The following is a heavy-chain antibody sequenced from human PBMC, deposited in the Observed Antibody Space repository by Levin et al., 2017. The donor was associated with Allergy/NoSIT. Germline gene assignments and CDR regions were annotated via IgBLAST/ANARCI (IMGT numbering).Heavy chain of an antibody. CDR1: GYTFTSYG. CDR2: ISVYNGNT. V-gene: IGHV1-18*01. Sequence: GESLKISCKASGYTFTSYGISWVRQAPGQGLEWMGWISVYNGNTNYAQNLQGRVSMTTDTSTSTAYMEMRSLRSDDTAVYYCARRRGSGCLDYWGQGTLVTVSS. CDR3: ARRRGSGCLDY. D-gene: IGHD6-19*01. J-gene: IGHJ4*02.